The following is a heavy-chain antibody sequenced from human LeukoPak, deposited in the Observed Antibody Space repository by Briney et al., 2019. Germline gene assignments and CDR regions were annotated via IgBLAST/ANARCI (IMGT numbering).Heavy chain of an antibody. D-gene: IGHD4-17*01. CDR2: IYSGGGT. CDR3: ARGFRSVTTWGYFDY. CDR1: GFTVSTNY. Sequence: PGGSLRLSCAASGFTVSTNYVSWVRQAPGKGLEWVSLIYSGGGTYYADSVKGRVTISRDNSRNTLSLQMNSLRVDDTAVYYCARGFRSVTTWGYFDYWGQGALVTVSS. J-gene: IGHJ4*02. V-gene: IGHV3-66*01.